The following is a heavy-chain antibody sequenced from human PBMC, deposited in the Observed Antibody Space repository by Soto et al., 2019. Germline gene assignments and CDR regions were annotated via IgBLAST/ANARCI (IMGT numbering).Heavy chain of an antibody. D-gene: IGHD5-12*01. V-gene: IGHV3-74*01. J-gene: IGHJ6*03. Sequence: GGSLRLSCAASGFTFSSYWMHWVRQAPGKGLVWVSRINSDGSSTSYADSVKGRFTISRDNAKNTLYLQMNSLGAEDTAVYYCGRDRSGYDGSKYYYYMDVWGKGTTVTVSS. CDR1: GFTFSSYW. CDR2: INSDGSST. CDR3: GRDRSGYDGSKYYYYMDV.